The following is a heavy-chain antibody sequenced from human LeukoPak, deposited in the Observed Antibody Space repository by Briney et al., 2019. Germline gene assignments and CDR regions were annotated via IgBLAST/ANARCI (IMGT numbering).Heavy chain of an antibody. V-gene: IGHV1-2*02. Sequence: ASVKVSCKASGYTFTGYYMQWVRQAPGQGLEWMGWINPNSGGTNYAQKFQGRVTMTRDTSISTAYMELSRLRSGDTAVYYCAKYYDYVWGSYRLGYFDYWGQGTLVTVSS. CDR3: AKYYDYVWGSYRLGYFDY. CDR1: GYTFTGYY. D-gene: IGHD3-16*02. CDR2: INPNSGGT. J-gene: IGHJ4*02.